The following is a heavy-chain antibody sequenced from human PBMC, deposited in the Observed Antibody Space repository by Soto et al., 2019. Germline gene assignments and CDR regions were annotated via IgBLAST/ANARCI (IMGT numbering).Heavy chain of an antibody. D-gene: IGHD3-22*01. Sequence: NPSETLSLTCTVSGGSISSYYWSWIRQPPGKGLEWIGYIYYSGSTNYNPSLKRRVTISVDTSKNQFSLKLSSVTAADTAVYYCARSLRYYDSSGYGTFDYWGQGTLVTVSS. CDR3: ARSLRYYDSSGYGTFDY. J-gene: IGHJ4*02. V-gene: IGHV4-59*01. CDR2: IYYSGST. CDR1: GGSISSYY.